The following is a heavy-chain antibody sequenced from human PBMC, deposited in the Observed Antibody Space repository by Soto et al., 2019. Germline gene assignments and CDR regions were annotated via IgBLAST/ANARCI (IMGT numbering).Heavy chain of an antibody. Sequence: SETLSLTCPVSGGYISSGGYYWSWIRQPPGKGLEWIGYIYYSGSTNYNPSLKSRVTISVDTSKNQFSLKLSSVTAADTAVYYCARRYGPGFDYWGQGTLVTVSS. CDR1: GGYISSGGYY. D-gene: IGHD4-17*01. J-gene: IGHJ4*02. CDR2: IYYSGST. CDR3: ARRYGPGFDY. V-gene: IGHV4-61*08.